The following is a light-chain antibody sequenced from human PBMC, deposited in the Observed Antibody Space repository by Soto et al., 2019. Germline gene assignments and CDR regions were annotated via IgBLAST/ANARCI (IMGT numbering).Light chain of an antibody. J-gene: IGKJ4*01. CDR3: QQRYTWVT. Sequence: EIVMTQSPATLSLNPGERATLSCRASQNVGRSLAWFQQTPGQPPRLLIYDASTRAAGIPARFSGSGSGAAFTLTISSLEPEDSAVYYCQQRYTWVTFGGGTKLEIK. CDR2: DAS. V-gene: IGKV3-11*01. CDR1: QNVGRS.